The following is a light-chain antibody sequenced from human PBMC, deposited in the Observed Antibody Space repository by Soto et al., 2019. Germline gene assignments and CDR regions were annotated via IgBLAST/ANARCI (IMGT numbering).Light chain of an antibody. CDR3: QQYGSSPRT. CDR2: GAS. J-gene: IGKJ1*01. Sequence: EIVLTQSPATLSLSPGERATLSCRASQSVSSSYLAWYQQKPGQAPRLLIYGASSRATGIPDRFSGSGSGTDFTVTISRLEPEDFAVYYCQQYGSSPRTFGQGTKVEIK. CDR1: QSVSSSY. V-gene: IGKV3-20*01.